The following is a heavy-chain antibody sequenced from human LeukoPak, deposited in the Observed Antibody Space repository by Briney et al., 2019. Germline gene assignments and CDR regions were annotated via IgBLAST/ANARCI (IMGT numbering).Heavy chain of an antibody. J-gene: IGHJ4*02. Sequence: GASVNVSSKASGYTFTSYSTSGVRQAPGQGLEWMGWISAYNGKTNYAQKLQGRVTMTTDTPTSTAYMELRSLRSDDTAVYYCARGHDDGDSWGQGTLVSDSS. CDR1: GYTFTSYS. D-gene: IGHD1-1*01. V-gene: IGHV1-18*01. CDR3: ARGHDDGDS. CDR2: ISAYNGKT.